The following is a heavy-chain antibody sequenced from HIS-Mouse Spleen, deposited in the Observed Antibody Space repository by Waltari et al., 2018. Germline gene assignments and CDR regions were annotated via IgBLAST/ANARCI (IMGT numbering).Heavy chain of an antibody. CDR3: ARDRLGGSGSYYFDY. CDR2: ISYDGSNK. Sequence: TISSYAMHWVRQAPGKGLEWVAGISYDGSNKYYADSVKGRLTISRDNSKNTLYLQMNSLRAEDTAVYYCARDRLGGSGSYYFDYWGQGTLVTVSS. J-gene: IGHJ4*02. V-gene: IGHV3-30*04. CDR1: TISSYA. D-gene: IGHD3-10*01.